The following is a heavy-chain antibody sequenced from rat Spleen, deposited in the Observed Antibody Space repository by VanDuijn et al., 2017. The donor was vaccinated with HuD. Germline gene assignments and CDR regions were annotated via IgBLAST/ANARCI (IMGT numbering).Heavy chain of an antibody. J-gene: IGHJ2*01. CDR3: ARSLNYPGITPFDY. CDR1: GFTFSNYY. V-gene: IGHV5-22*01. Sequence: EVQLVESGGGLVQPGRSMKLSCAASGFTFSNYYMAWVRQAPKKGLEWVATIRHDGSNTYYRDSVKGRFTISRDNTKSTLYLQMNSLKSEDTATYYCARSLNYPGITPFDYWGQGVMVTVSS. CDR2: IRHDGSNT. D-gene: IGHD1-4*01.